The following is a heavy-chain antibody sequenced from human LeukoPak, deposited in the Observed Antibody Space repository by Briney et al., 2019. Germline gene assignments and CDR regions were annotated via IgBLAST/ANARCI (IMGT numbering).Heavy chain of an antibody. CDR3: ARVVPAAPEAFDI. V-gene: IGHV3-21*01. CDR2: ISSSSSYI. CDR1: GFTFSSYS. D-gene: IGHD2-2*01. J-gene: IGHJ3*02. Sequence: GGSLRLSCAASGFTFSSYSMNWVRQAPGRGLEWVSSISSSSSYIYYADSVKGRFTISRDNAKNSLYLQMNSLRAEDTAVYYCARVVPAAPEAFDIWGQGTMVTVSS.